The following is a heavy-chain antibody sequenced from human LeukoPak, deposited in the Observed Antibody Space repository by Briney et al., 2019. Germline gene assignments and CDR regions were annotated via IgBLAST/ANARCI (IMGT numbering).Heavy chain of an antibody. CDR1: GFTFSNAW. Sequence: GGSLRLSCAASGFTFSNAWMSWVRQAPGKGLEWVGRIKSKTDGGTTDYAAPVKGRFTISRDDSKNTLYLQMNSLKTEDTAVYYCTTNDYYSSGSYIYWGQGTLVTVSS. CDR3: TTNDYYSSGSYIY. V-gene: IGHV3-15*01. J-gene: IGHJ4*02. CDR2: IKSKTDGGTT. D-gene: IGHD3-10*01.